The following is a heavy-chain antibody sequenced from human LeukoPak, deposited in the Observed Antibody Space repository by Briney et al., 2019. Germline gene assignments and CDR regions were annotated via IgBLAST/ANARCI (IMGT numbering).Heavy chain of an antibody. D-gene: IGHD3-22*01. CDR3: TRDGPRSSGYPDN. Sequence: SETLSLTCTVSGDSINSGGYFWSWIRQHPGKGLEWIGYIYYSGSTYYNPSLKSRVTISVDTSKNQFSLKLSSVTAADTAVCYCTRDGPRSSGYPDNWGQGTLVTVSS. J-gene: IGHJ4*02. V-gene: IGHV4-31*03. CDR2: IYYSGST. CDR1: GDSINSGGYF.